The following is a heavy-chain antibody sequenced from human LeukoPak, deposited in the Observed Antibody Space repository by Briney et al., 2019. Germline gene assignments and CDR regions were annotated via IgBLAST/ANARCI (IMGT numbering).Heavy chain of an antibody. J-gene: IGHJ4*02. D-gene: IGHD6-13*01. V-gene: IGHV1-46*01. Sequence: ASVKVSCNASGYTFTSYYMHWVRQAPGQGLEWMGIINPSGGSTSYAQKFQGRVTMTRDTSTSTVYMELSSLRSEDTAVYYCARVYKGIAAAGTYDYWGQGTLVTVSS. CDR3: ARVYKGIAAAGTYDY. CDR2: INPSGGST. CDR1: GYTFTSYY.